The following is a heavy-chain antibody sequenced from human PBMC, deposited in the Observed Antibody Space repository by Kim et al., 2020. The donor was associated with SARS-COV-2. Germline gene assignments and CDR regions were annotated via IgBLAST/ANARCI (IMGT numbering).Heavy chain of an antibody. CDR3: ARGGVRGVINHLDY. V-gene: IGHV4-31*03. J-gene: IGHJ4*02. Sequence: SETLSLTCTVSGGSISSGGYYWSWIRQHPGKGLEWIGYIYYSGSTYYNPSLKSRVTISVDTSKNQFSLKLSSVTAADTAVYYCARGGVRGVINHLDYWGQGTLVTVSS. D-gene: IGHD3-10*01. CDR1: GGSISSGGYY. CDR2: IYYSGST.